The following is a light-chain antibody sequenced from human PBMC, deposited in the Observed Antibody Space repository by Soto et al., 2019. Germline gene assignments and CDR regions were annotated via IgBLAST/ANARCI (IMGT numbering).Light chain of an antibody. CDR3: CSYTGSPIFVL. J-gene: IGLJ2*01. CDR2: EGS. V-gene: IGLV2-23*03. Sequence: QSALTQPASVSGSPGQSITISCTGSSSDVGGYNLVSWYQQHPGKAPKLMIYEGSKRPSGVSNRFSGSKSGNTASLTISGLQAEDEADYYCCSYTGSPIFVLFGGGTKVTVL. CDR1: SSDVGGYNL.